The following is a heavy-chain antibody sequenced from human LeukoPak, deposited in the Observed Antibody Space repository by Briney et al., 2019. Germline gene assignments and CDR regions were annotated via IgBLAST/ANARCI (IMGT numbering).Heavy chain of an antibody. Sequence: ASVKVSCKASGYSFTGYYMHWVRQAPGQVLEWMGRINPNSGDTSYAQKFQGRVTMTRDTSISTAYMELSRLRSDDTAVYYCAREYCSGGICYAYFDYWGQGTLVTVSS. J-gene: IGHJ4*02. V-gene: IGHV1-2*06. D-gene: IGHD2-15*01. CDR2: INPNSGDT. CDR1: GYSFTGYY. CDR3: AREYCSGGICYAYFDY.